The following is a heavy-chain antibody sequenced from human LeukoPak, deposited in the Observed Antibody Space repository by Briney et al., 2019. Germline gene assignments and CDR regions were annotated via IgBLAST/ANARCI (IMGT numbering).Heavy chain of an antibody. Sequence: GGSLRLSCAASGFTFSSYAMTWVRQAPGKGLEWVSVIYSGGSTYYADSVKGRFTISRDNSKNTLYLQMNSLRAEDTAVYYCARGGLYYDILTGYYSSKSDFDYWGQGTLVTVSS. CDR2: IYSGGST. CDR3: ARGGLYYDILTGYYSSKSDFDY. V-gene: IGHV3-53*01. J-gene: IGHJ4*02. CDR1: GFTFSSYA. D-gene: IGHD3-9*01.